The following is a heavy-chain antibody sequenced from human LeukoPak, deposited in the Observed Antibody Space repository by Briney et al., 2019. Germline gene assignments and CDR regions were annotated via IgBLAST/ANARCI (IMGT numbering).Heavy chain of an antibody. CDR3: ARRGPNYDSSGYYPNYYYYYMDV. Sequence: PSQTLSLTCTVSGGSISSGSYYWSWIRQPAGKGLEWIGRIYTSGSTNYNPSLKSRVTISVDTSKNQFSLKLSSVTAADTAVYYCARRGPNYDSSGYYPNYYYYYMDVWGKGTTVTISS. CDR2: IYTSGST. D-gene: IGHD3-22*01. V-gene: IGHV4-61*02. J-gene: IGHJ6*03. CDR1: GGSISSGSYY.